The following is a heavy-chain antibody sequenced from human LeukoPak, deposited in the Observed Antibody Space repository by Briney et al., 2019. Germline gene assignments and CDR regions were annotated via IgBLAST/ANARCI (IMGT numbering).Heavy chain of an antibody. D-gene: IGHD6-19*01. J-gene: IGHJ4*02. V-gene: IGHV4-59*08. Sequence: SETLSLTCTVSGGSISSHYWTWIRQPPGKGLEWIGYVQDSRSTNYNPSLKGRVTILLDTSKNQFSLKLSSVTATDTAVYYCARRSGWYGIDYWGQGTLVTVSS. CDR3: ARRSGWYGIDY. CDR2: VQDSRST. CDR1: GGSISSHY.